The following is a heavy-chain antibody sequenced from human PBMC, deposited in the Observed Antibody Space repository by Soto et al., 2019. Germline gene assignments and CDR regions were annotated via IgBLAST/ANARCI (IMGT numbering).Heavy chain of an antibody. J-gene: IGHJ6*02. D-gene: IGHD4-17*01. CDR2: IYPGDSDT. CDR3: ARHRGDFLYGMDV. CDR1: GYSFTSYW. Sequence: PGESLKISCKGSGYSFTSYWIGWVRQMPGKGLECMGIIYPGDSDTRYSPSFQGQVTISADKSISTAYLQWSSLKASDTAMYYCARHRGDFLYGMDVWGQGTTVTVSS. V-gene: IGHV5-51*01.